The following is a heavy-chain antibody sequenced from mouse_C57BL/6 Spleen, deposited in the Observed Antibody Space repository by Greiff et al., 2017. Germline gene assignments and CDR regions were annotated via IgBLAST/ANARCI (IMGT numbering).Heavy chain of an antibody. CDR3: ARGGYDSWFAY. J-gene: IGHJ3*01. V-gene: IGHV1-42*01. Sequence: VQLQQSGPELVKPGASVKISCKASGYSFTGYYMNWVKQSPEKSLEWIGEINPSTGGTTYNQKFKAKATLTVDKSSSTAYMQLKSLTSEDSAVYYCARGGYDSWFAYWGQGTLVTVSA. CDR2: INPSTGGT. D-gene: IGHD2-4*01. CDR1: GYSFTGYY.